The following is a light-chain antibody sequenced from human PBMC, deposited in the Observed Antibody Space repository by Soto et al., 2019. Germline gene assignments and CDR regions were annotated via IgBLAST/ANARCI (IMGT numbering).Light chain of an antibody. CDR1: QGINSW. CDR2: STS. J-gene: IGKJ4*01. Sequence: DIQMTQSPSSVSASVGDRVTITCRASQGINSWLAWYQQNPGKAPKLLIYSTSNLQSGVPSRFSGSGSGTDFTLTITSRQPEDFATYFCQQAESLPLTFGGGTKVEIK. V-gene: IGKV1D-12*01. CDR3: QQAESLPLT.